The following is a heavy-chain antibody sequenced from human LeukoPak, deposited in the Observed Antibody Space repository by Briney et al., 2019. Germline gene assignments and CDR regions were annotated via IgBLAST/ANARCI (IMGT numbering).Heavy chain of an antibody. CDR3: AKAQGYSNHLFDY. CDR2: ISYDVNNQ. V-gene: IGHV3-30*18. D-gene: IGHD4-11*01. Sequence: PGGSLRLSCAASGFTFSSYAMHWVRQAPGKGLEWVAVISYDVNNQYYADSVKGRFTISRDNSKNTLYLQMNSLRAEDTAVYYCAKAQGYSNHLFDYWGQGTLVTVSS. CDR1: GFTFSSYA. J-gene: IGHJ4*02.